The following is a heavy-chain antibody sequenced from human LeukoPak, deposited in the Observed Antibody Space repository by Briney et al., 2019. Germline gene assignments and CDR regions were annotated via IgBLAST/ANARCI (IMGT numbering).Heavy chain of an antibody. V-gene: IGHV3-23*01. J-gene: IGHJ4*02. Sequence: GGSLRLSCAASGFTFSNYAMSWVRQAPGKGLEWVSAISGSGGSTYCADSVKGRFTISRDNSKNTLYLQMNSLRAEDTAVYYCAKDPDYTSGICYTFFDCWGQGTLVTVSS. CDR3: AKDPDYTSGICYTFFDC. CDR1: GFTFSNYA. D-gene: IGHD2-8*01. CDR2: ISGSGGST.